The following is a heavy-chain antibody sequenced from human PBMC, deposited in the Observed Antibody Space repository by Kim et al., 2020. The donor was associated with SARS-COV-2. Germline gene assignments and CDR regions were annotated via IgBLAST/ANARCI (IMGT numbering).Heavy chain of an antibody. D-gene: IGHD6-13*01. V-gene: IGHV4-34*01. CDR2: INHSGST. CDR1: GGSFSGYY. J-gene: IGHJ4*02. CDR3: ARVSGSSSWYANGDY. Sequence: SETLSLTCAVYGGSFSGYYWSWIRQPPGKGLEWIGEINHSGSTNYNPSLKSRVTISVDTSKNQFSLKLSSVTAADTAVHYCARVSGSSSWYANGDYWGQG.